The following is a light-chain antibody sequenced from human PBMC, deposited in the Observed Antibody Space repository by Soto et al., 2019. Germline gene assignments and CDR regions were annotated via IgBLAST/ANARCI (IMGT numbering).Light chain of an antibody. CDR3: LQVNSYPRT. V-gene: IGKV1-9*01. Sequence: DIQLTHSPSFLSASVGDTVTITCRASQGISSYLAWYQQKPEKAPKLLIYTASTLQSGVPSRFSGSGSGTEFTLTISNLQPEDFATYYCLQVNSYPRTFGQGTKVEIK. CDR1: QGISSY. CDR2: TAS. J-gene: IGKJ1*01.